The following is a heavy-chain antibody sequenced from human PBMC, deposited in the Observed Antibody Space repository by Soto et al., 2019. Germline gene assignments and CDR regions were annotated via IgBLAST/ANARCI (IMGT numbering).Heavy chain of an antibody. CDR1: GGSISSGGYS. V-gene: IGHV4-30-2*01. CDR3: ATAGGAYYNVLTVPCY. J-gene: IGHJ4*02. Sequence: SETLSLTCAVSGGSISSGGYSWSWIRQPPGKGLEWIGYMYHSGSTYYNPSLKSRVTISIDRSKNQFSLKLSSVTAADTAVYYCATAGGAYYNVLTVPCYSGQGSLVIVSS. CDR2: MYHSGST. D-gene: IGHD3-9*01.